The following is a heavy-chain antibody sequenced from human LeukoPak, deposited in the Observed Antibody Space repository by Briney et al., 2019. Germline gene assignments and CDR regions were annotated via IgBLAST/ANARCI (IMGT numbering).Heavy chain of an antibody. J-gene: IGHJ6*03. CDR3: ARAPYYYGSGSYSPDYYYYMDV. D-gene: IGHD3-10*01. CDR1: EGTHSAYS. V-gene: IGHV1-69*06. Sequence: SVKVSCKASEGTHSAYSLNWVPQAPGQGLEWMGGIIPIFGTANYAQKFQGRVTITADKSTSTAYMELSSLRSEDTAVYYCARAPYYYGSGSYSPDYYYYMDVWGKGTTVTVSS. CDR2: IIPIFGTA.